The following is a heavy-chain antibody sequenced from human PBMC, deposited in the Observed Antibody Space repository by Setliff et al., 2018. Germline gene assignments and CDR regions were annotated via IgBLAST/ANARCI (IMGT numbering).Heavy chain of an antibody. CDR3: ASLGYCTIGGCYKGRGSEY. D-gene: IGHD2-8*01. V-gene: IGHV3-23*01. J-gene: IGHJ4*02. CDR1: GFTFSSYA. Sequence: GGSLRLSCAASGFTFSSYAMSWVRQAPGKGLEWVSVISGSGGSTYYADSVKGRFTISRDNSKNTLYLQMNSLRAEDTAVYYCASLGYCTIGGCYKGRGSEYWGQGTLVTVSS. CDR2: ISGSGGST.